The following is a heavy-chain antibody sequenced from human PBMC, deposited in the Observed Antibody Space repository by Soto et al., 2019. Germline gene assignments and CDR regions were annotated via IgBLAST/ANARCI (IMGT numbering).Heavy chain of an antibody. J-gene: IGHJ6*02. CDR2: INGDGTTT. Sequence: EVQLVESGGGLVQPGGSLRLSCAASGFTFNNYWIHWVRQAPGKGLMWVSRINGDGTTTNYADSVKGRFAISRDNAKNTVYLQMNSLRAEDTALYYCAGGVRGHYGKDVWGQGTTVTVSS. V-gene: IGHV3-74*01. CDR1: GFTFNNYW. D-gene: IGHD3-10*01. CDR3: AGGVRGHYGKDV.